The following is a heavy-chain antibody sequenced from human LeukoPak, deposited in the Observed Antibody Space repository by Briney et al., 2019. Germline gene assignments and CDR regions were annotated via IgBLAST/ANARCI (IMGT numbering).Heavy chain of an antibody. CDR1: GGSISSYY. V-gene: IGHV4-4*09. Sequence: SETLSLTCTVSGGSISSYYWSWIRQPPGKGLEWIGYIYTSGSTNYNPSLKSRVTISVDTSKNQFSLKLGSVTAADTAVYYCARRVAVAGGGWYFDYWGQGTLVTVSS. D-gene: IGHD6-19*01. CDR3: ARRVAVAGGGWYFDY. J-gene: IGHJ4*02. CDR2: IYTSGST.